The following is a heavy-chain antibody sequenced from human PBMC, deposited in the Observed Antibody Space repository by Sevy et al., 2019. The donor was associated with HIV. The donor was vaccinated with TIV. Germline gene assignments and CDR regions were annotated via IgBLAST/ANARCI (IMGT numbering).Heavy chain of an antibody. CDR1: GLTFSDYA. CDR3: AVAQYQLLSPLDS. Sequence: GGSLRLSCTASGLTFSDYAMSWVRQAPGKGLEWLGLIRSKTFRGTTEYASSVKGRFTISRDDSKNIAYLQMNTLKTEDTAVYYCAVAQYQLLSPLDSWGQGTLVTVSS. D-gene: IGHD2-2*01. CDR2: IRSKTFRGTT. J-gene: IGHJ4*02. V-gene: IGHV3-49*04.